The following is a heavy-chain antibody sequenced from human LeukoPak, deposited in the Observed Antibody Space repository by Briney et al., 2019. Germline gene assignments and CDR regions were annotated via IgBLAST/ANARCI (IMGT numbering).Heavy chain of an antibody. Sequence: GGSLRLSCEASGFSFSTYNMNWVRQAPGKGLEWISSITSDSRYRYYADSVKGRFTISRDNAKNSLYLQMNSLRAEDAAVYYCARGTLNIPGEHGAFDYWGQGTLVTVSS. D-gene: IGHD1-14*01. CDR2: ITSDSRYR. V-gene: IGHV3-21*01. CDR1: GFSFSTYN. J-gene: IGHJ4*02. CDR3: ARGTLNIPGEHGAFDY.